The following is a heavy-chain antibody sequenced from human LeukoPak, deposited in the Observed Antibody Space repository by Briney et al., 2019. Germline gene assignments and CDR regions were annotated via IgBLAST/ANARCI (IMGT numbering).Heavy chain of an antibody. CDR3: AKDATLSVVPASGGFDY. V-gene: IGHV3-30*18. CDR2: ISYDGSIN. J-gene: IGHJ4*02. Sequence: PGGSLRLSCAASGFTFSSYGMHWVRQAPGKGLEWVAIISYDGSINYYADSVKGRFTISRDTSKNTLYLQMNSLRAEDTAVYYCAKDATLSVVPASGGFDYWGQGTLVTVSS. CDR1: GFTFSSYG. D-gene: IGHD2-15*01.